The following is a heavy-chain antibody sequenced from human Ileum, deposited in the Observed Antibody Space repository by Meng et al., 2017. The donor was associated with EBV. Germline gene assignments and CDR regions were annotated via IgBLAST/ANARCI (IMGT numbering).Heavy chain of an antibody. CDR1: EYTLTGYY. Sequence: VQLVPAGEGLGDPVTVAAGAFEYTLTGYYIHWLRQAPGQGLEWMGRINPNGGNRNTAQNFHGRVTLALVMAIHTAIMDLSRLKSDDTAVYYCARFRIQAGALDTWGQGTLVTVSS. V-gene: IGHV1-2*06. CDR2: INPNGGNR. J-gene: IGHJ5*02. CDR3: ARFRIQAGALDT. D-gene: IGHD2/OR15-2a*01.